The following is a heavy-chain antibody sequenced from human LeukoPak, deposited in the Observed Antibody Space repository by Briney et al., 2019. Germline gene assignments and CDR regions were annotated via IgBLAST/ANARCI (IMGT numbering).Heavy chain of an antibody. Sequence: GGSLRLSCAASGFTFSDYYMSWIRQAPGKGLEWLSYISSSAISTHYADSVKGRFTISRDNAKNSLSLQMNSLRAEDTAVYYCARDFRDRSMPIEYWGQGTLVTVSS. D-gene: IGHD2/OR15-2a*01. CDR1: GFTFSDYY. CDR2: ISSSAIST. J-gene: IGHJ4*02. CDR3: ARDFRDRSMPIEY. V-gene: IGHV3-11*01.